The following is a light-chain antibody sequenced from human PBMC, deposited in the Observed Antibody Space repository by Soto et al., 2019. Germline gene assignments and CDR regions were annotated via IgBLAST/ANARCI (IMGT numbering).Light chain of an antibody. Sequence: DVVMTQSPLSLPVTPGVPASISCRASQSLLHSNGYDYLDWYLQKPGQSPQLLISLGSERASGVPDRFRGGGTGTKFTLTITRVEADDVGVYYGMQARQTLTITFRQGTRLE. CDR3: MQARQTLTIT. J-gene: IGKJ5*01. V-gene: IGKV2-28*01. CDR1: QSLLHSNGYDY. CDR2: LGS.